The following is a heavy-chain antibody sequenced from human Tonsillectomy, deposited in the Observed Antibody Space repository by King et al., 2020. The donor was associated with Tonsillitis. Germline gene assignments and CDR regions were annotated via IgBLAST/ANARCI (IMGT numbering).Heavy chain of an antibody. Sequence: HVQLVESGGGVVQPGRSLRLSCAASGFTFSSYGMHWVRQAPGKGLEWVAVIWYDGSEKYYADSVKGRFTISRDNSENTLYLQMNSLRAEDTAVYYCARDSNRYSSYYGMDVWGQGTTVTVSS. CDR2: IWYDGSEK. CDR1: GFTFSSYG. D-gene: IGHD2-21*01. V-gene: IGHV3-33*01. J-gene: IGHJ6*02. CDR3: ARDSNRYSSYYGMDV.